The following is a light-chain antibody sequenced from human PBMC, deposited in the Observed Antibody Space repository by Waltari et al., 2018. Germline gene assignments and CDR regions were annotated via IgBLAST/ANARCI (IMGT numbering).Light chain of an antibody. CDR2: GAS. V-gene: IGKV3-20*01. CDR1: QNIGRY. J-gene: IGKJ1*01. CDR3: QNHERLPAT. Sequence: EVVFTQSPGTLSLSPGETATLSCRASQNIGRYLVWYQQKSGQGPRLRIYGASTRATGIPDRFSGSGSGTDFSLTISRLEAEDFAVYYCQNHERLPATFGQGTKVEIK.